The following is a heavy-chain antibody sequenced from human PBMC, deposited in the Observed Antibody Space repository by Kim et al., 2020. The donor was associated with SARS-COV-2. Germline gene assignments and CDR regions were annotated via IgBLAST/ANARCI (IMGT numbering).Heavy chain of an antibody. J-gene: IGHJ4*02. V-gene: IGHV1-3*01. D-gene: IGHD5-18*01. CDR1: GYTFTSYA. CDR3: ARGGGYSYGYAGY. Sequence: ASVKVSCKASGYTFTSYAMHWVRQAPGQRLEWMGWINAGNGNTKYSQKFQGRVTITRDTSASTAYMELSSLRSEDTAVYYCARGGGYSYGYAGYWGQGTLVTVSS. CDR2: INAGNGNT.